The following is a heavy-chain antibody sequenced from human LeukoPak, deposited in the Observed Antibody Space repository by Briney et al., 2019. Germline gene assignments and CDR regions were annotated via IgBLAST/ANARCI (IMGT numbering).Heavy chain of an antibody. D-gene: IGHD6-19*01. CDR2: ISGSGGST. J-gene: IGHJ4*02. CDR3: AKGRSIGWYSSDYFDY. CDR1: GFAFSSYA. V-gene: IGHV3-23*01. Sequence: GGSLRLSCVASGFAFSSYALSWVRQAPGKGLEWVSAISGSGGSTYSADSVKGRFTISRDNSKNTLYLQMNSLRAEDTAVYYCAKGRSIGWYSSDYFDYWGQGTLVTVSS.